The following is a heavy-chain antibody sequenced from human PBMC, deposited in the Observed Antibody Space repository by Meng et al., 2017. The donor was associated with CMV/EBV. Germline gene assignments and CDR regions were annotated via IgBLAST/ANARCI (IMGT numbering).Heavy chain of an antibody. Sequence: CKAAGGTFSSYAISWVRQAPGQGLEWMGGIIPILGIANYAQKFQGRVTITADKSTSTAYMELSSLRSEDTAVYYCARYSSSQGYFDYWGQGTLVTVSS. CDR2: IIPILGIA. CDR1: GGTFSSYA. CDR3: ARYSSSQGYFDY. V-gene: IGHV1-69*10. D-gene: IGHD6-13*01. J-gene: IGHJ4*02.